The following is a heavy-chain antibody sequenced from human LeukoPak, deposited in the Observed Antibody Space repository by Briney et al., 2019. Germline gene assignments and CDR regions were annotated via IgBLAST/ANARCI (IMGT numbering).Heavy chain of an antibody. J-gene: IGHJ4*02. CDR3: ASLTYDYSNYAPPYDY. CDR1: GFTFSSYS. V-gene: IGHV3-21*01. D-gene: IGHD4-11*01. CDR2: ISSSSSHI. Sequence: GGSLRLSCAASGFTFSSYSMNWVRQAPGKGLEWVSSISSSSSHIYYADSVKGRFTISRDNAKNSLYLQMNSLRAEDTAVYYCASLTYDYSNYAPPYDYWGQGTLVSVPS.